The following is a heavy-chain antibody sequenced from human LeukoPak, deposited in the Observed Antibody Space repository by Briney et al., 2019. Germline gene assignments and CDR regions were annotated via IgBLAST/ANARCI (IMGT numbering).Heavy chain of an antibody. CDR1: GFTFSSYS. Sequence: GGSLRLSCAASGFTFSSYSMNWVRQAPGKGLEWVSSISSSSSYIYYADSVKGRFTISRDNAKNSLYLQMNSLRAEDTAVYYCARDGWDIVVVMDVWGKGTTVTVSS. D-gene: IGHD2-2*01. J-gene: IGHJ6*04. CDR2: ISSSSSYI. V-gene: IGHV3-21*01. CDR3: ARDGWDIVVVMDV.